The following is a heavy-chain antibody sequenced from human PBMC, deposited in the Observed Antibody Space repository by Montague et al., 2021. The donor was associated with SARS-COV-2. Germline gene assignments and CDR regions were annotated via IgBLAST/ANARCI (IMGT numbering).Heavy chain of an antibody. Sequence: TLSLICTVSGGSISSGSYYWSWIRQPAGKGLEWIGRIYTSGSTNYNPSLKSRVTISVDTSKNQFSLKLSSVTAADTAVYYCARGVLRYFDWTSPFDYWGLGTLVTVSS. CDR1: GGSISSGSYY. CDR2: IYTSGST. D-gene: IGHD3-9*01. J-gene: IGHJ4*02. CDR3: ARGVLRYFDWTSPFDY. V-gene: IGHV4-61*02.